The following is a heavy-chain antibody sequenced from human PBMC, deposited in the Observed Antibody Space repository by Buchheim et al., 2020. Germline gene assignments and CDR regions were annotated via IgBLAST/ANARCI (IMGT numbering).Heavy chain of an antibody. CDR1: GGSISSSNW. V-gene: IGHV4-4*02. J-gene: IGHJ4*02. CDR2: TYHSGST. CDR3: ASRIAAPGRAYDF. Sequence: QVQLQESGPGLVKPSGTLSLTCAVSGGSISSSNWWTWVRQPPGKGLEWIAETYHSGSTNYNPPLRSRVTISVDKSKNQFSLKLSSLTAADTAVYYCASRIAAPGRAYDFWGQGTL. D-gene: IGHD6-13*01.